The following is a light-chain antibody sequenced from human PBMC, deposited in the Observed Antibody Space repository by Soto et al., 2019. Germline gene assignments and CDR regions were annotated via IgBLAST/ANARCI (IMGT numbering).Light chain of an antibody. J-gene: IGKJ3*01. CDR1: QSVSSSY. V-gene: IGKV3-20*01. CDR2: GAS. Sequence: EIVLTQSPGTLSLSPGERATLSCRASQSVSSSYLAWYQQKPGQAPRLLIYGASSRATGIPDRFSGSGSGTDFTLTISRLAPEDFAVYYCQQYGSSSLFTFGPGTKVDIK. CDR3: QQYGSSSLFT.